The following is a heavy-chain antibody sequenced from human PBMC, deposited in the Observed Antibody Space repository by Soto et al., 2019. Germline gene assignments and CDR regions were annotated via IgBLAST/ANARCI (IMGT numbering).Heavy chain of an antibody. D-gene: IGHD3-10*01. J-gene: IGHJ4*02. CDR2: ISGSGGST. CDR3: AKDGGSGSYYNDWENFDY. Sequence: GGSLRLSCAASGFTFSSYAMSWVRQAPGKGLEWVSAISGSGGSTYYADSVKGRFTISRANSKNTLYLQMNSLRAEDTAVYYCAKDGGSGSYYNDWENFDYWGQGTLVTVSS. CDR1: GFTFSSYA. V-gene: IGHV3-23*01.